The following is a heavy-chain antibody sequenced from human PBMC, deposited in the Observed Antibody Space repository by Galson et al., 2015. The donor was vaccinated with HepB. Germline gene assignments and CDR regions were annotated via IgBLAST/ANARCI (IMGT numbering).Heavy chain of an antibody. CDR2: MNPNSGNT. CDR3: ARGRDYDFWSGYTTYYYYMDV. V-gene: IGHV1-8*01. CDR1: GYTFTSYD. D-gene: IGHD3-3*01. J-gene: IGHJ6*03. Sequence: SVKVSCKASGYTFTSYDINWVRQATGQGLEWMGWMNPNSGNTGYAQKFQGRVTMTGNTSISTAYMELSSLRSEDTAVYYCARGRDYDFWSGYTTYYYYMDVWGKGTTVTVSS.